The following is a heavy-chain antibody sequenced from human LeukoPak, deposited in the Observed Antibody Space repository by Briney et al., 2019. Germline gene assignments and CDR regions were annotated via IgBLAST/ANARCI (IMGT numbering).Heavy chain of an antibody. CDR2: INPSGGST. Sequence: EASVKVSCTASGYTFTSYYMHWVRQAPGQGLEWMGIINPSGGSTSYAHTFQGRVTITRDMSTSTVYMELSSLRSEDTAVYYCARGARAQSRYYYGSGSYPLPYNRFDPWGQGTLVTVSS. CDR3: ARGARAQSRYYYGSGSYPLPYNRFDP. D-gene: IGHD3-10*01. CDR1: GYTFTSYY. J-gene: IGHJ5*02. V-gene: IGHV1-46*01.